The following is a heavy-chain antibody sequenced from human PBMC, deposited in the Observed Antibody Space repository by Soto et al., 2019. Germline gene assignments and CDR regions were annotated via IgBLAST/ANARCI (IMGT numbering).Heavy chain of an antibody. CDR1: EGTFSSYA. CDR3: ARTYGGNYYYGMDV. CDR2: IIPIFGTA. D-gene: IGHD4-17*01. Sequence: SVKVSCKASEGTFSSYAISWVRQAPGQGLEWMGGIIPIFGTANYAQKFQGRVTITADESTSTAYMELSSLRSEDTAVYYCARTYGGNYYYGMDVWGQGTTVTVSS. J-gene: IGHJ6*02. V-gene: IGHV1-69*13.